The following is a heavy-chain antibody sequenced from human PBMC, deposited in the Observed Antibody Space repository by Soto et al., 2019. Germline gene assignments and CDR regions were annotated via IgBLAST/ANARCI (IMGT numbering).Heavy chain of an antibody. V-gene: IGHV4-4*02. CDR2: IYRTGST. D-gene: IGHD5-12*01. CDR3: ASRDPGNSVDY. Sequence: LSLTCAVSGGSFTSNNWWTWVRQPPGQGLEWIGEIYRTGSTNYNPSLKSRVTISLDKSENQFSLKVTSLTAADTAVYYCASRDPGNSVDYWGQGTLVTVYS. J-gene: IGHJ4*02. CDR1: GGSFTSNNW.